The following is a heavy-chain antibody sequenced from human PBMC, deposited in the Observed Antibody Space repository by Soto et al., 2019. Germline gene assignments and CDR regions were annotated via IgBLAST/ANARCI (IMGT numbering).Heavy chain of an antibody. CDR2: ISGSGGST. Sequence: PGGSLRLSCAASGFPFSSYALSWVRQAPGKGLEWVSAISGSGGSTYYADSVKGRFTISRDNSKNTLYLQMNSLRAEDTAVYYCAKPIPIRPAEDVSGRGEYYDFWSGYLHYYYYGMDVWGQGTTVTLSS. J-gene: IGHJ6*01. D-gene: IGHD3-3*01. CDR1: GFPFSSYA. V-gene: IGHV3-23*01. CDR3: AKPIPIRPAEDVSGRGEYYDFWSGYLHYYYYGMDV.